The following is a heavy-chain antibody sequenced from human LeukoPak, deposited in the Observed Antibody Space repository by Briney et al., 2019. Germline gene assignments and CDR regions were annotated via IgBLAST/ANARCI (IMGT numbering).Heavy chain of an antibody. CDR1: GGSISSCSYY. CDR3: ARGVRVGSGYSY. D-gene: IGHD3-22*01. J-gene: IGHJ4*02. Sequence: SETLSLTCTVSGGSISSCSYYWGWIRQPPGKGLEWIGSIYYSGSTYYNPSLKSRVTISVDTSKNQFSLKLSSVTAADTAVYYCARGVRVGSGYSYWGQGTLVTVSS. CDR2: IYYSGST. V-gene: IGHV4-39*07.